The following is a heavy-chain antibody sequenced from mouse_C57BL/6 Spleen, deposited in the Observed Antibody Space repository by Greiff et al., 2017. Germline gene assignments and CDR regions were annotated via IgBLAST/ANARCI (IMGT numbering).Heavy chain of an antibody. Sequence: QVQLKQSGAELVKPGASVKISCKASGYAFSSYWMNWVKQRPGKGLEWIGQIYPGDGDTNYNGKFKGKATLTADKSSSTAYMQLSSLTSADSAVYFCARGGAYGNLDYWGQGTTLTVSS. CDR2: IYPGDGDT. CDR3: ARGGAYGNLDY. J-gene: IGHJ2*01. V-gene: IGHV1-80*01. D-gene: IGHD2-1*01. CDR1: GYAFSSYW.